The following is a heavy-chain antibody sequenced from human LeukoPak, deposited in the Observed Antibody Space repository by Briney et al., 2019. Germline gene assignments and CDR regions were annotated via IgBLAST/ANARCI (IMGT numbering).Heavy chain of an antibody. Sequence: KPSETLSLTCTVSGGSISSYYWSWIRQPAGKGLEWLGRIYTSGSTNYNPSLKSRVTMSVDTSKNQFSLKLSSVTAADTAVYYCARGGYSRRYNWFDPWGQGTLVTVSS. D-gene: IGHD5-18*01. CDR3: ARGGYSRRYNWFDP. V-gene: IGHV4-4*07. J-gene: IGHJ5*02. CDR2: IYTSGST. CDR1: GGSISSYY.